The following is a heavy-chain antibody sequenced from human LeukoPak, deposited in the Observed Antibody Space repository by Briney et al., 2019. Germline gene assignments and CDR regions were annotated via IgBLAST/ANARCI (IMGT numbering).Heavy chain of an antibody. CDR1: GFTFDDYA. Sequence: GGSLRLSCAASGFTFDDYAMHWVRQAPGKGLEWVSGVSWNSGSIGYADSVKGRFTISRDNAKNSLYLQMNSLRAEDTALNYCAKDMDRTGWYFQHWGQGTLVTVSS. CDR3: AKDMDRTGWYFQH. CDR2: VSWNSGSI. J-gene: IGHJ1*01. D-gene: IGHD1-1*01. V-gene: IGHV3-9*01.